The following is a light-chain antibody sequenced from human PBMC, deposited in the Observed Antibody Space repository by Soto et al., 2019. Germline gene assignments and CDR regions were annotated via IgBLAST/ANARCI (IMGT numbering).Light chain of an antibody. CDR3: QQYNNWWT. Sequence: EIVMTQSPATLSVSPGERATLSCRASQSVGSSLAWYQKKPGQAPRLLIYGASTRATGIPARFSGSGSGTEFTLPISSLQSEDFAVYYCQQYNNWWTFGQGTRVKIK. CDR2: GAS. V-gene: IGKV3-15*01. J-gene: IGKJ1*01. CDR1: QSVGSS.